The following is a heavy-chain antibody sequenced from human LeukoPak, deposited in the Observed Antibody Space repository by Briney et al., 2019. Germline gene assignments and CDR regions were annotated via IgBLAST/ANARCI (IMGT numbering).Heavy chain of an antibody. Sequence: GESLKISCKGSGYSFTSYWIGWVRQMPGKGLEWMVIIYPGDSDTRYSPSFQGQVTISADKSISTAYLQWSSLKASDTAMYYCARRYSSSWTNQYNWFDPWGQGTLVTVSS. CDR2: IYPGDSDT. V-gene: IGHV5-51*01. D-gene: IGHD6-13*01. CDR1: GYSFTSYW. CDR3: ARRYSSSWTNQYNWFDP. J-gene: IGHJ5*02.